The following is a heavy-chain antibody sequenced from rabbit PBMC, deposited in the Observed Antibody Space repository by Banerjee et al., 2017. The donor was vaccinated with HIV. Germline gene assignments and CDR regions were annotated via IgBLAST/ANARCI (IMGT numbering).Heavy chain of an antibody. J-gene: IGHJ4*01. CDR1: GVSFSGDSY. D-gene: IGHD1-1*01. CDR2: IDTGSSVFT. CDR3: ARGFYASSSGYMPLNL. V-gene: IGHV1S40*01. Sequence: QSLEESGGDLVKPGASLTLTCIASGVSFSGDSYMCWVRQAPGRGLEWIACIDTGSSVFTYFASWAKGRFTISKTSSTTVTLQMTSLTAADTATYFCARGFYASSSGYMPLNLWGPGTLVTVS.